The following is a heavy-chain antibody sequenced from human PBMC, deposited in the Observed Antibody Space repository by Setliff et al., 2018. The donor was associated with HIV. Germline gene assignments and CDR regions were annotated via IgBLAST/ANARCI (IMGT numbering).Heavy chain of an antibody. J-gene: IGHJ3*01. Sequence: SGPTLVNPTQTLTLTCTFSGFSLSTGGMSVNWIRQSPGKALEWLALIYWDDDTRYSPSLKSRLTISKDTSKSQVVLTMTNMDPADTATYYCARSFGTYFGSGSAYNSLDAFDLWGHGTMVTVSS. CDR1: GFSLSTGGMS. CDR3: ARSFGTYFGSGSAYNSLDAFDL. CDR2: IYWDDDT. D-gene: IGHD3-10*01. V-gene: IGHV2-5*08.